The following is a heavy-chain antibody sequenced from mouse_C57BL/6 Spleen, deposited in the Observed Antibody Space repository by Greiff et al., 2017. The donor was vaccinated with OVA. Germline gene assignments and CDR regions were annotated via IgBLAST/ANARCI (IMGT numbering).Heavy chain of an antibody. Sequence: EVQLQQSGGGLVQPGGSMKLSCVASGFTFSNYWMNWVRQSPEKGLEWVAQIRLKSDNYATHYAESVKGRFTISRDDSKSSVYLQMNNLRAEDTGIYYCTAYYYGSSYAMDYWGQGTSVTVSS. J-gene: IGHJ4*01. D-gene: IGHD1-1*01. CDR2: IRLKSDNYAT. V-gene: IGHV6-3*01. CDR3: TAYYYGSSYAMDY. CDR1: GFTFSNYW.